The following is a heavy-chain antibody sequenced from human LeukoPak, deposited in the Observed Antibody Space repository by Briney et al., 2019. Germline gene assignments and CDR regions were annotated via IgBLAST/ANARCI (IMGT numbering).Heavy chain of an antibody. J-gene: IGHJ4*02. CDR3: ARAWSSSGYYYGVDY. D-gene: IGHD3-22*01. CDR2: INHSGST. CDR1: GGSFSGYY. V-gene: IGHV4-34*01. Sequence: SETLSLTCAVYGGSFSGYYWSWIRQPPGKGLEWIGEINHSGSTNYNPSLKSRVTISVDTSKNQFPLKLSSVTAADTAVYYCARAWSSSGYYYGVDYWGQGTLVTVSS.